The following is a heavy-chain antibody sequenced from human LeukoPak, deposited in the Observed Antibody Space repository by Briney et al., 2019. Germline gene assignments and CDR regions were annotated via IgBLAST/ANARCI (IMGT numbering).Heavy chain of an antibody. J-gene: IGHJ4*02. V-gene: IGHV3-23*01. D-gene: IGHD6-19*01. CDR2: ISGSGGST. CDR3: ANPGIAVAEN. CDR1: GFTFSSYA. Sequence: GGSLRLSCAASGFTFSSYAMSWVRQAPGKGLEWVSAISGSGGSTYYADSVKGRFTISRDNSQNTLYLQMNSLRADDTAVYYCANPGIAVAENWGQGTLVTVSS.